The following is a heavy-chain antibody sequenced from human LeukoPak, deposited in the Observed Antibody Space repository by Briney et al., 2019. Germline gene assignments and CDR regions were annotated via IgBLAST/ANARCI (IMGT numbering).Heavy chain of an antibody. CDR3: AREEGALYYYYMDV. Sequence: GASVKVSCKVSGYTLTELSMHWVRQAPGKGLEWMGWINPNSGGTNYAQKFQGRVTMTRDTSISTAYMELSRLRSDDTAVYYCAREEGALYYYYMDVWGKGTTVTVSS. V-gene: IGHV1-2*02. CDR1: GYTLTELS. CDR2: INPNSGGT. J-gene: IGHJ6*03.